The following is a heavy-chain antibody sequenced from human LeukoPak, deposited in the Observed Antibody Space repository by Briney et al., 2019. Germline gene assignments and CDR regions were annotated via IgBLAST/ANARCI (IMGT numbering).Heavy chain of an antibody. CDR3: TRGFYGFDL. V-gene: IGHV6-1*01. Sequence: SQTLSLTCAISGDSVSSNSAAWSWIRQSPSRGLEWLGRTYYRSKWYNDSAASVKSRITINPDTSKNQFSLQLNSVTPEDTAVYYCTRGFYGFDLWGQGTMVIVSS. CDR1: GDSVSSNSAA. J-gene: IGHJ3*01. D-gene: IGHD3-10*01. CDR2: TYYRSKWYN.